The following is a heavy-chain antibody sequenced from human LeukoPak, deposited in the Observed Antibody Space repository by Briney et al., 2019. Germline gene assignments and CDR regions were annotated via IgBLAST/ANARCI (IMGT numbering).Heavy chain of an antibody. D-gene: IGHD6-6*01. CDR2: ISGSGGST. CDR1: GFTFSSDA. CDR3: ARDVGTSSNWYDP. Sequence: GGSLRLSCAASGFTFSSDAMSWVRQAPGKGLEWVSAISGSGGSTYYADSVKGRFTISRDNTKNSLFLQMNSLRAEDTAIYYCARDVGTSSNWYDPWGQGTLVTVSS. J-gene: IGHJ5*02. V-gene: IGHV3-23*01.